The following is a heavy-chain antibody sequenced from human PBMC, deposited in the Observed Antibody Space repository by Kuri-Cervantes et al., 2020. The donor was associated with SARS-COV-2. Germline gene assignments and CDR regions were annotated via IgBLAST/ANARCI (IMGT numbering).Heavy chain of an antibody. Sequence: ASVKVSCKASGYTFTGYYMHWVRQAPGEGLEWMGWISSFNGDTDYTQTPEGRVTMTTDTSTSTVYMELRSLTSDDTAVYYCARLLYYYTSGTGPLDNWGQGTLVTVSS. CDR1: GYTFTGYY. V-gene: IGHV1-18*04. CDR2: ISSFNGDT. CDR3: ARLLYYYTSGTGPLDN. D-gene: IGHD3-10*01. J-gene: IGHJ4*02.